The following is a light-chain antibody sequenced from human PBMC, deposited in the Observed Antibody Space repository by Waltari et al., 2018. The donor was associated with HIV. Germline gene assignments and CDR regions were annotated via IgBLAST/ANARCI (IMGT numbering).Light chain of an antibody. Sequence: DIQMTQSPRFMSAFVGDRVTITCRASQGISTWLAWYQQKPGKVPQLLIHGASSVHSGVPSRFNGSGSGTQFSLTISSLQSEDFATYYCQQTNGFLLTFGGGTTVE. V-gene: IGKV1-12*01. J-gene: IGKJ4*01. CDR3: QQTNGFLLT. CDR1: QGISTW. CDR2: GAS.